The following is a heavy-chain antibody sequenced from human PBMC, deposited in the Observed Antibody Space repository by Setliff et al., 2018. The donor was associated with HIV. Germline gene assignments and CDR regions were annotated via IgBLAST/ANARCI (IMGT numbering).Heavy chain of an antibody. J-gene: IGHJ4*02. CDR3: AKELAASGLGYFDS. V-gene: IGHV3-7*03. Sequence: GGSLRLSCAASGFIIRNHWMTWVRQAPGKGLEWVANIKEDGSETYFVDSLKGRFTASRDNARNSLYLQMNSLRAEDTAEYYCAKELAASGLGYFDSWGRGILVTVSS. D-gene: IGHD3-22*01. CDR1: GFIIRNHW. CDR2: IKEDGSET.